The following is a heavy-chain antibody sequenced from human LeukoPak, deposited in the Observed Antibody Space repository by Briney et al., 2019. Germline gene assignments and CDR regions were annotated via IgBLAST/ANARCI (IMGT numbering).Heavy chain of an antibody. CDR1: GGTFSCYT. V-gene: IGHV1-69*04. J-gene: IGHJ3*01. CDR3: AREGLVIRAAFDV. CDR2: IIPILGIA. D-gene: IGHD2/OR15-2a*01. Sequence: SVKVSCKASGGTFSCYTISWVRQAPGQGLEWMGRIIPILGIANYAQKFQGRVTITADKSTSTAYMELSSLRSEDTAVYYCAREGLVIRAAFDVWGQGTMVTVSS.